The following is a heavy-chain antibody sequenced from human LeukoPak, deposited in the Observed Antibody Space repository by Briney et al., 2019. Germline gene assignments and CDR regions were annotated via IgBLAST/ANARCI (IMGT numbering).Heavy chain of an antibody. D-gene: IGHD3-22*01. CDR2: IYPGDSDT. V-gene: IGHV5-51*01. CDR3: ARLPDSSGYYSSYYFVY. J-gene: IGHJ4*02. Sequence: GESLKISCKGSEYSFTSYWIGWVRQMPGKGLEWMGIIYPGDSDTRYSPSFQGQVTISADKSISTAYLQWSSLKASDTAMYYCARLPDSSGYYSSYYFVYWGQGTLVTVSS. CDR1: EYSFTSYW.